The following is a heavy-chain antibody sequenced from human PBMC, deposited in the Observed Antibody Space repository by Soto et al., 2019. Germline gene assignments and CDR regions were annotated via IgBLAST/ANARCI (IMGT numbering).Heavy chain of an antibody. CDR1: GGSFSGYH. CDR2: INHSGST. V-gene: IGHV4-34*01. J-gene: IGHJ6*02. CDR3: ARVGPPYYSYYGMDL. Sequence: SETLSLTCAVYGGSFSGYHRCWIRQPPGKGLEWMGEINHSGSTNYNPTLQSRVTISVDTSKNQFSLKLSSVTAGDTAVYYCARVGPPYYSYYGMDLWGQGTTVTVSS.